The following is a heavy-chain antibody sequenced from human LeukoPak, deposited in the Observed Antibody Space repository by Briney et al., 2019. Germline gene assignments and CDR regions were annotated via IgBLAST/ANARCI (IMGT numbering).Heavy chain of an antibody. V-gene: IGHV4-59*08. CDR2: IFYSENT. D-gene: IGHD3-9*01. J-gene: IGHJ4*02. CDR1: GGSISPYY. Sequence: PSETLSLTCTVSGGSISPYYWSWIRQPPGKELEWIGYIFYSENTNYNPSLKSRVTLSVDTSKDQFSLKLTSVTAADTAVYYCARHGPYFEILTGYFDSWGQGTLVTVSS. CDR3: ARHGPYFEILTGYFDS.